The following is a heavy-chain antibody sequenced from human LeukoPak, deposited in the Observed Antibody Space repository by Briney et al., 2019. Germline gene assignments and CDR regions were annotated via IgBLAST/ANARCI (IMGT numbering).Heavy chain of an antibody. V-gene: IGHV3-21*01. CDR3: ARGGIYCSSTSCYIFDY. J-gene: IGHJ4*02. Sequence: GGSLRLSCAASGFTFSSYAMIWVRQAPGKGLEWVSSISSSSNYIYYADSVKGRFPISRDNANNPLYLQMNSLRAEDTAVYYCARGGIYCSSTSCYIFDYWGQGSLVTVSS. D-gene: IGHD2-2*02. CDR1: GFTFSSYA. CDR2: ISSSSNYI.